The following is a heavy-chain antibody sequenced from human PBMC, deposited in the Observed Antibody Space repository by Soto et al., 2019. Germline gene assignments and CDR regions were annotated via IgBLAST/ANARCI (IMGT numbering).Heavy chain of an antibody. Sequence: QVQLVQSGAEVKKPGSSVKVSCKASGGTFSSYAISWVRQAPGQGLEWMGGIIPIFGTANYAQKFQGRVTITADETTTTAYMELSSLRSEDTAVDYCARAGLLSGGVIGALLDYWGQGTLVTVSS. D-gene: IGHD3-16*02. V-gene: IGHV1-69*12. CDR3: ARAGLLSGGVIGALLDY. CDR2: IIPIFGTA. CDR1: GGTFSSYA. J-gene: IGHJ4*02.